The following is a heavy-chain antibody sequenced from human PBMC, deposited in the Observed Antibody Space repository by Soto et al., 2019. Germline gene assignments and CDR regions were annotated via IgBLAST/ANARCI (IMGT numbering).Heavy chain of an antibody. V-gene: IGHV3-33*01. CDR2: IWYDGSNK. J-gene: IGHJ4*02. D-gene: IGHD1-1*01. CDR1: GFTFSSYG. Sequence: VQLVESGGGVVQPGRSLRLSCAASGFTFSSYGMHWVRQAPGKGLEWVAVIWYDGSNKYYADSVKGRFTISRDNSKNTLYLQMNSLRAEDTAVYYCARGYPTTTAIDYWGQGTLVTVSS. CDR3: ARGYPTTTAIDY.